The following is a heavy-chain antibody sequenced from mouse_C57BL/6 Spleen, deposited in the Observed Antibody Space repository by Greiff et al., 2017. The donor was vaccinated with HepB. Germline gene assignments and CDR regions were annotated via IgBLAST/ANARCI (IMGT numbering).Heavy chain of an antibody. CDR2: IYPGDGDT. Sequence: QVQLQQSGAELVKPGASVKISCKASGYAFSSYWMNWVKQRPGKGLEWIGQIYPGDGDTNYNGKFKGKATLTADKSSSTAYMQLSSLTSEDSAVYFCARSAPYYYAMDYWGQGTSVTVSS. CDR1: GYAFSSYW. J-gene: IGHJ4*01. D-gene: IGHD1-2*01. V-gene: IGHV1-80*01. CDR3: ARSAPYYYAMDY.